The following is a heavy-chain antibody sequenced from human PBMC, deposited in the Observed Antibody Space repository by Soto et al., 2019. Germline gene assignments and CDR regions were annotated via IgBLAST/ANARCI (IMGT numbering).Heavy chain of an antibody. CDR2: IGTAGDT. CDR3: ARLFCNGDSDAFDI. Sequence: EVQLVESGGGLVQPGGSLRLSCAASGFTFSSYDMHWVRQATGKGLEWVSAIGTAGDTYYPGSVKGRFTISRENAKNSLYLQMNILRAGDTAVYYCARLFCNGDSDAFDIWGQGTMVTVSS. V-gene: IGHV3-13*01. J-gene: IGHJ3*02. CDR1: GFTFSSYD. D-gene: IGHD4-17*01.